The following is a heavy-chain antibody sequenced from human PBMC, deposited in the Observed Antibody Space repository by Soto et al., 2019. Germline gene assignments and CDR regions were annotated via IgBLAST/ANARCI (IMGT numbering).Heavy chain of an antibody. CDR2: ISWNSGRI. CDR3: AKDIGYGSGSYYSFDY. V-gene: IGHV3-9*01. Sequence: GGSLGLPWQAPGLSLGGFAVPWVRQAPGKGLEWVSGISWNSGRIGYADSVKGRFTISRDNAKNSLYLQMSNLRAEDTAFYYCAKDIGYGSGSYYSFDYWGQGT. CDR1: GLSLGGFA. J-gene: IGHJ4*02. D-gene: IGHD3-10*01.